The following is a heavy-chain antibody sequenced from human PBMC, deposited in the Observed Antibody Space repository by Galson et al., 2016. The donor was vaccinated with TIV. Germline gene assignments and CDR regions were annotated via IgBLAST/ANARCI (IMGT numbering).Heavy chain of an antibody. V-gene: IGHV5-51*01. CDR3: ARGVVQATAIYGMDV. J-gene: IGHJ6*02. D-gene: IGHD2-2*01. CDR2: IYPDDSDT. Sequence: QSGAEVKKPGESLKISCKGSGYSFSSYWIAWVRQMPGKGLEWMGIIYPDDSDTTYSPSFQGQVTISVDKSISTAYLQWSSLKASDPAIYYCARGVVQATAIYGMDVWGQGTTVTVSS. CDR1: GYSFSSYW.